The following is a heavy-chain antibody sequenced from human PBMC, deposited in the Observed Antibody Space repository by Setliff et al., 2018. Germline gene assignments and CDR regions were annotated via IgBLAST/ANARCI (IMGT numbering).Heavy chain of an antibody. J-gene: IGHJ4*02. Sequence: GESLKISCAASGFSFSDYAMSWVRQAPRKGLEWVSGGSTGKTDYADSVKGRFTMSRDSSTNTLYSQMNSLRGEDTAVYYCAKDLSSNTAASYFFDLWGQGTQVTVSS. CDR2: GSTGKT. CDR3: AKDLSSNTAASYFFDL. D-gene: IGHD5-18*01. V-gene: IGHV3-23*01. CDR1: GFSFSDYA.